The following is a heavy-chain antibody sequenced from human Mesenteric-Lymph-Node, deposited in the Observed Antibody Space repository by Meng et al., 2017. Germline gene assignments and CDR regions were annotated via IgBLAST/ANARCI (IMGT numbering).Heavy chain of an antibody. Sequence: QVHLVQSGAEGKKPGPSVKVPCKASGYTFTTYVIHWVRQALGQRREWMGWINAGNGNSRYSRQCQGRVSITRDTSASTAYMELSSLRSEDTAVYYCARCIAVAGNWFDPWGQGTLVTVSS. CDR1: GYTFTTYV. CDR3: ARCIAVAGNWFDP. V-gene: IGHV1-3*01. J-gene: IGHJ5*02. D-gene: IGHD6-19*01. CDR2: INAGNGNS.